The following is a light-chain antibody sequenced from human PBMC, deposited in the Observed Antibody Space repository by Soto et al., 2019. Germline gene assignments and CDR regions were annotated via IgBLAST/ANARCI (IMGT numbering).Light chain of an antibody. V-gene: IGLV2-23*01. J-gene: IGLJ7*01. Sequence: QSALTQPASVSGSPGQSITISCTGTSSDVGSYNLVSWYQQHPGKAPKLMIYEGSKRPSGVSNRFSGSKSGNTASLTISGLQDEDEAGYYCCSYAGSSTHAVFGGGTQLTVL. CDR2: EGS. CDR3: CSYAGSSTHAV. CDR1: SSDVGSYNL.